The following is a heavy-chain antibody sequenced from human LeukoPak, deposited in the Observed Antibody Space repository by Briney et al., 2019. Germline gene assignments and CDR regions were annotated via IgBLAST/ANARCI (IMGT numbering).Heavy chain of an antibody. CDR3: ARPVRRNSYGRTNNWFDP. CDR2: IYYSGST. CDR1: GGSISSSSYY. J-gene: IGHJ5*02. D-gene: IGHD5-18*01. Sequence: SETLSLTCTVSGGSISSSSYYWGWIRQPPGKGLEWIGSIYYSGSTYYNPSLKSRVTISVDTSKNQFSLKLSSVTAADTAVYYCARPVRRNSYGRTNNWFDPWGQGTLVTVSS. V-gene: IGHV4-39*07.